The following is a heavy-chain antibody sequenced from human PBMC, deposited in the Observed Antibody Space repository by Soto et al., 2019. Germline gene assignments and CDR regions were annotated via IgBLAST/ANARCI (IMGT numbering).Heavy chain of an antibody. J-gene: IGHJ6*02. D-gene: IGHD2-15*01. Sequence: SETLSLTCTVSGGPISSYYWSWIRQPPGKGLEWIGYIYYSGSTNYNPSLKSRVTISVDTSKNQFSLKLSSVTAADTAVYYCAREDRRSYCSGGSCYGMDVWGQGTTVTVSS. CDR3: AREDRRSYCSGGSCYGMDV. CDR2: IYYSGST. V-gene: IGHV4-59*01. CDR1: GGPISSYY.